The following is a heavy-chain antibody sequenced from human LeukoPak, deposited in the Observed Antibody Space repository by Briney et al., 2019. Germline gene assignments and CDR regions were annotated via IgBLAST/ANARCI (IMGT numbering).Heavy chain of an antibody. CDR3: ARDQPDYGGTGIDY. V-gene: IGHV3-53*01. Sequence: EGSLRLSCAASGFTVSSNYMSWVRQAPGKGLEWVSVIYSGGSTYYADSVKGRFTISRDNSKNTLYLQMNSLRAEDTAVYYCARDQPDYGGTGIDYWGQGTLVTVSS. CDR2: IYSGGST. D-gene: IGHD4-23*01. J-gene: IGHJ4*02. CDR1: GFTVSSNY.